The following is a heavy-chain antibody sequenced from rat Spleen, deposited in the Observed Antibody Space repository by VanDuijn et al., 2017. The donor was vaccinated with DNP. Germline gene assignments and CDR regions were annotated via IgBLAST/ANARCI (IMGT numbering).Heavy chain of an antibody. CDR2: ISYDGGST. Sequence: EVQLVVSGGGLVQPGRSLKLSCAASGFTLSDYYMAWVRQAPTKGLEWVASISYDGGSTYYRDSVKGRFTISRDNAKSSLYLQMDSLRSEDTATYYCTTSWYFDFWGPGTMVTVSS. CDR3: TTSWYFDF. CDR1: GFTLSDYY. J-gene: IGHJ1*01. V-gene: IGHV5-20*01.